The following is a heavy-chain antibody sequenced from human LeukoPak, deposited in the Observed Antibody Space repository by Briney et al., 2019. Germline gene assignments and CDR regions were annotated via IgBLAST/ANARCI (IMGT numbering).Heavy chain of an antibody. CDR3: ARDSGRFDY. CDR1: GGSFSGYY. Sequence: SETLSLTCAVYGGSFSGYYWSWIRQPPGKGLEWIGYIYYSGSTNYNPSLKSRVTISVDTSKNQFSLKLSSVTAADTAVYYCARDSGRFDYWGQGTLVTVSS. CDR2: IYYSGST. J-gene: IGHJ4*02. V-gene: IGHV4-59*01.